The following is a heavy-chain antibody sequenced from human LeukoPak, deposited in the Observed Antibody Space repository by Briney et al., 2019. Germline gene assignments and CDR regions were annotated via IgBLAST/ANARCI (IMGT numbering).Heavy chain of an antibody. J-gene: IGHJ4*02. Sequence: HPGGSLRLSCADAGFTFSSYSMNWVRQAPGKGLEWVSYISTSSSTIYYADSVKGRFTISRDNAKNSLYLQMNSLRAEDAAVYYWARSRQDDYWGQGTLVTVSS. CDR2: ISTSSSTI. V-gene: IGHV3-48*01. CDR1: GFTFSSYS. CDR3: ARSRQDDY.